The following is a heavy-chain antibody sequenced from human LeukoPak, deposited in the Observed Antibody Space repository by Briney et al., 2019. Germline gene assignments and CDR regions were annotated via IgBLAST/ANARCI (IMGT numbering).Heavy chain of an antibody. J-gene: IGHJ4*02. CDR1: GFSLSNSGVG. CDR2: IYCDDDK. Sequence: SGPTLVNPTQTLTLTCTFSGFSLSNSGVGVCWIREPPAKALEWLALIYCDDDKRYIPYRKSRLTITKDTSKHQVVLTMTNMDRVDTATYYCAHSPGGSYYFDYWGKGALLTVS. V-gene: IGHV2-5*02. CDR3: AHSPGGSYYFDY. D-gene: IGHD1-26*01.